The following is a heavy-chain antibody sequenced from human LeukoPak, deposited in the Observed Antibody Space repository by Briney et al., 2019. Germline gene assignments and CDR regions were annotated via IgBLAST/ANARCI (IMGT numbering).Heavy chain of an antibody. CDR3: AKEYDILTGYYAFDI. CDR2: LRYDGTNK. CDR1: GFTFDDYG. Sequence: PGGSLRLSCAASGFTFDDYGMHWVRQAPGKGLEWVAFLRYDGTNKYYADSVKGRFTISRDNSKNTLYLQMNSLRAEDTAVYYCAKEYDILTGYYAFDIWGQGTMVTVSS. D-gene: IGHD3-9*01. J-gene: IGHJ3*02. V-gene: IGHV3-30*02.